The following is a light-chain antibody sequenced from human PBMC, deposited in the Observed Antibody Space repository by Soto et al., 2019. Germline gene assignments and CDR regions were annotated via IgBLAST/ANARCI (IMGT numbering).Light chain of an antibody. CDR1: SGHSSYA. CDR2: LNSDGSH. CDR3: QTWGTGIVV. V-gene: IGLV4-69*01. J-gene: IGLJ2*01. Sequence: QLVLTQSPSASASLGASVKLTCTLSSGHSSYAIAWHQQQPEKGPRYFMKLNSDGSHSKGDGIPDRFSGSSSGADRYLTISSLQSEDKADYYCQTWGTGIVVFGGGTKLTVL.